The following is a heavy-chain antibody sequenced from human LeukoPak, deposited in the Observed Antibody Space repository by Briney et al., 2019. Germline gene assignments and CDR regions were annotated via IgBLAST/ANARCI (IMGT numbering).Heavy chain of an antibody. J-gene: IGHJ4*02. Sequence: GGSLRLSCAASGFTFDDYGMSWVRQAPGKGLEWVSGINWNGGSTGYADSAKGRFTTSRDNAKNSLYLQMNSLRAEDTALYYCARERGDCSSTSCYFDYWGQGTLVTVSS. D-gene: IGHD2-2*01. CDR3: ARERGDCSSTSCYFDY. CDR2: INWNGGST. V-gene: IGHV3-20*04. CDR1: GFTFDDYG.